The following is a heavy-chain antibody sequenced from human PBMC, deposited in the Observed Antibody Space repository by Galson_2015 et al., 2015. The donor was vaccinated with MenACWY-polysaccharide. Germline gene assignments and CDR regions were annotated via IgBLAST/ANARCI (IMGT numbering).Heavy chain of an antibody. J-gene: IGHJ2*01. CDR3: ARRSLDNWYFDL. CDR1: HDSISSSY. Sequence: ETLSLTCTVSHDSISSSYWRWIRQSADKGLEYSGRIHATGSTAYNPSFRSRVAMSVDLPGNKFSLRLASVTASDTAIYYCARRSLDNWYFDLWGRGTLVIVSS. V-gene: IGHV4-4*07. CDR2: IHATGST. D-gene: IGHD1-1*01.